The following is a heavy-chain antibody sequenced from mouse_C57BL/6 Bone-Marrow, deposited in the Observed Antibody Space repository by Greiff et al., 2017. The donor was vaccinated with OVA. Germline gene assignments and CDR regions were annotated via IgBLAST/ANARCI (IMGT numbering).Heavy chain of an antibody. CDR3: ARGDYGSSLLDY. Sequence: VQLQQSGPELVKPGASVMISCKASGYTFTDYYMNWVKQSHGKSLEWIGDINPNNGGTSYNQKFTGKATLTVDKSSSTAYMELRSLTSEDSAVYYCARGDYGSSLLDYWGQGTTLTVSS. J-gene: IGHJ2*01. CDR1: GYTFTDYY. D-gene: IGHD1-1*01. V-gene: IGHV1-26*01. CDR2: INPNNGGT.